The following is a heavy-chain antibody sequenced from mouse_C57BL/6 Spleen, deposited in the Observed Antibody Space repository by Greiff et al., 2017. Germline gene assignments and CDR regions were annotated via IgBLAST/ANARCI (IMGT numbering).Heavy chain of an antibody. J-gene: IGHJ1*03. CDR1: GYAFSSSW. D-gene: IGHD1-1*01. CDR3: AREGTVVAPGYFDG. Sequence: VKLQESGPELVKPGASVKISCKASGYAFSSSWMNWVKQRPGKGLEWLGRIYPGDGDTNYNGKFKGKATLTADKSSSTAYMQLSSLTSEDSAVYFCAREGTVVAPGYFDGWGTGTTVTVST. V-gene: IGHV1-82*01. CDR2: IYPGDGDT.